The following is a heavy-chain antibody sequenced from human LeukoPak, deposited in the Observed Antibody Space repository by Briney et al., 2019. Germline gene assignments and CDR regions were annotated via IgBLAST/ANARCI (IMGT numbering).Heavy chain of an antibody. CDR3: ARDHCSSTSCYPS. V-gene: IGHV3-21*01. J-gene: IGHJ5*02. CDR1: GFTFSSYS. D-gene: IGHD2-2*01. CDR2: ISSSSSYI. Sequence: GGSLRLSCAASGFTFSSYSMNWVRQAPGKGLEWASSISSSSSYIYYADSVKGRFTISRDNAKNSLYLQMNSLRAEDTAVYYCARDHCSSTSCYPSWGQGTLVTVSS.